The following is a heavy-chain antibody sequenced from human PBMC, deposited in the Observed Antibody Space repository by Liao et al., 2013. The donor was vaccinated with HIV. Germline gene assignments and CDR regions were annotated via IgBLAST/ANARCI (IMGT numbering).Heavy chain of an antibody. CDR3: ARGGRVGFGKLGVFGTY. Sequence: QLHLEESGPRLVKPSETLSLTCTVSGDSLSSGNYLWAWIRQSPGKGLEWIGSLYYSGTADYNPSLKGRSHRVSGRRPRASSPSKLVALLYRRRIRPYITCARGGRVGFGKLGVFGTYWG. J-gene: IGHJ4*01. V-gene: IGHV4-39*07. D-gene: IGHD3-3*01. CDR2: LYYSGTA. CDR1: GDSLSSGNYL.